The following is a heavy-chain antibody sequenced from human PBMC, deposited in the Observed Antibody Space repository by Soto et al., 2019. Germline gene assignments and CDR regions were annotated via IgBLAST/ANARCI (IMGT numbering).Heavy chain of an antibody. Sequence: SETLSLTCAVDGGSFSGYDWSWIRQPPGKGLEWIGEINHSGSTNYNPSLKSRVTISVDTSKNQFSLKLSSVTAADTAVYYCARGSQWLVLGYFDYWGQGTLVTVSS. CDR3: ARGSQWLVLGYFDY. V-gene: IGHV4-34*01. D-gene: IGHD6-19*01. CDR2: INHSGST. J-gene: IGHJ4*02. CDR1: GGSFSGYD.